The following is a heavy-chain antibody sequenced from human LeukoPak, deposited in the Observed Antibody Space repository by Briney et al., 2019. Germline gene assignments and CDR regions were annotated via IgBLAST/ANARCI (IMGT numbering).Heavy chain of an antibody. CDR3: AKESYGNFARFHHHGMDV. V-gene: IGHV3-30*18. CDR1: GFTFSRYG. D-gene: IGHD4-11*01. CDR2: VSFDGNSE. J-gene: IGHJ6*02. Sequence: PGGSLRLSCAVSGFTFSRYGMHWVRQAPGKGLEWVAVVSFDGNSEYYGDSVKGRFTISRDNSKNTLYLQMNSLRAEDTAIYYCAKESYGNFARFHHHGMDVWGQGTTVTVSS.